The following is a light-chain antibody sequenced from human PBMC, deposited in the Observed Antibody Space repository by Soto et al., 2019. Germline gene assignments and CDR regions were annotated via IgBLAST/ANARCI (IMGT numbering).Light chain of an antibody. CDR1: QGISSY. Sequence: ALRMTQSPSSFSASTGDRVTITCRASQGISSYLAWYQQKPGKAPKLLIYAASTLQSGVPSRFSGSGSGTDFTLTISCLQSEDFATYYCQQYYSYPRTCGQGTKVDIK. J-gene: IGKJ1*01. CDR3: QQYYSYPRT. CDR2: AAS. V-gene: IGKV1-8*01.